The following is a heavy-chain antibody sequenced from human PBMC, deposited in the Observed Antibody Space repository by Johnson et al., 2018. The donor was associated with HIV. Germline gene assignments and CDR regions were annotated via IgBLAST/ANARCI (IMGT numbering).Heavy chain of an antibody. J-gene: IGHJ3*02. CDR2: IWYDGSNK. Sequence: QVQLVESGGGVVQPGRSLRLSCAASGFTFSSYGMHWVRQAPGKGLEWVAVIWYDGSNKYYADSVKGRFTISRDNSKNTLYLQMNSLKTEDPAVYYCTTGTGTTTLYAFDIWGQGTMVTVSS. D-gene: IGHD1-7*01. CDR3: TTGTGTTTLYAFDI. CDR1: GFTFSSYG. V-gene: IGHV3-33*01.